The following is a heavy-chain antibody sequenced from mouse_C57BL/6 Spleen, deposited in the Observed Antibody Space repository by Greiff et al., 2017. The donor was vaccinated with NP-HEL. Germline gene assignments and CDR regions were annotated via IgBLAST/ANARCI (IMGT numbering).Heavy chain of an antibody. CDR3: ARSDDYDYYYAMDY. CDR1: GYTFTSYW. Sequence: QVQLQQPGAELVKPGASVKLSCKASGYTFTSYWMHWVKQRPGQGLEWIGMIHPNSGSTNYNEKFKSKATLTVDKSSSTAYMQLSSLTSEDSAVYYCARSDDYDYYYAMDYWGQGTSVTVSS. V-gene: IGHV1-64*01. J-gene: IGHJ4*01. D-gene: IGHD2-4*01. CDR2: IHPNSGST.